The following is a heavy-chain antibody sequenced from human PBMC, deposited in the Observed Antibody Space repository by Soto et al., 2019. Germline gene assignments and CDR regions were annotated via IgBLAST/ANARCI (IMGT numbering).Heavy chain of an antibody. J-gene: IGHJ4*02. D-gene: IGHD4-17*01. CDR2: ISYDGNNK. Sequence: QVQLVESGGGVVQPGRSLRLSCAASGFTFSTYGMHWVRQAPGKGLEWVAVISYDGNNKYYADSVKGRFTIARDNSKNTLFLQMDSLRADDTAVDYCAKDHLPSTVTTPGYWGQGTLVTVSS. V-gene: IGHV3-30*18. CDR3: AKDHLPSTVTTPGY. CDR1: GFTFSTYG.